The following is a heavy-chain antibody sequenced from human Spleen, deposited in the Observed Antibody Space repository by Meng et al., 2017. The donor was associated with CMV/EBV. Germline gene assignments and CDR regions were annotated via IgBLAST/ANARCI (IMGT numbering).Heavy chain of an antibody. D-gene: IGHD3-22*01. CDR1: GYTFTGYY. CDR3: ARDGAYYYDVSGYYLDAFDI. J-gene: IGHJ3*02. CDR2: INPKSGDT. Sequence: ASVKVSCKASGYTFTGYYTHWVRQAPGQGLEWMGWINPKSGDTNYAQKFQGRVTMTRDTSISTAYMELSRLRSDDTAVYYCARDGAYYYDVSGYYLDAFDIWGQGTVVTVSS. V-gene: IGHV1-2*02.